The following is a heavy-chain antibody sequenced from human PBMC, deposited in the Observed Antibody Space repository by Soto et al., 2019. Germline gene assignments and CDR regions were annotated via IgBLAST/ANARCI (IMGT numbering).Heavy chain of an antibody. J-gene: IGHJ6*02. V-gene: IGHV1-3*01. CDR1: GYTFTSYA. Sequence: ASVKVSCKASGYTFTSYAMHRVRQASGQRLEWMGWINAGNGNTKYSQKFQGRVTITRDTSASTAYMELSSLRSEDTAVYYCSSSYYYYYGMDVWGQGTTVTVSS. CDR2: INAGNGNT. CDR3: SSSYYYYYGMDV.